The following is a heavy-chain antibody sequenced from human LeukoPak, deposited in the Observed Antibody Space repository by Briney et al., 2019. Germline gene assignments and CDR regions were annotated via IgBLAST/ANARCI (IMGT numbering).Heavy chain of an antibody. Sequence: SETLSLTCTVSGVSISSNYWSWIRQPPGKGLEWIGYIYYSGSTNYNPSLKSRVTISVDTSKNQFSLQLSSVTAADTAVYYCARDDQRAFDIWGQGTMVTVSS. CDR1: GVSISSNY. CDR2: IYYSGST. V-gene: IGHV4-59*01. J-gene: IGHJ3*02. CDR3: ARDDQRAFDI.